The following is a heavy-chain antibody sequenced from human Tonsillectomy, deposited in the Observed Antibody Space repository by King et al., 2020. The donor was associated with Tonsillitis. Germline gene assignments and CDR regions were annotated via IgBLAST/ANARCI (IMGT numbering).Heavy chain of an antibody. V-gene: IGHV3-30*18. Sequence: VQLVESGGGVVQPGRSLRLSCAASGFTFSSYGMHWVRQAPGKGLEWVAVISYDGSDKYYADSVKGRFTISRDNSKNTLYLQMNSLTPEDTAVYYCAKDLYYYDSSGYLDYWGQGTLVTVSS. CDR3: AKDLYYYDSSGYLDY. CDR2: ISYDGSDK. CDR1: GFTFSSYG. J-gene: IGHJ4*02. D-gene: IGHD3-22*01.